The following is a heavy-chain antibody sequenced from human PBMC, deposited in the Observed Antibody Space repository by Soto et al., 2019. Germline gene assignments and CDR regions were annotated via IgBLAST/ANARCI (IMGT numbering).Heavy chain of an antibody. V-gene: IGHV1-46*04. Sequence: QVQLVQSGPEVKKPGASVKVSCEASGYTFSTYYIHWIQQAPGQVLELMGIIHPGRDTTTYAQKLQGKVTMTRDNFTGTVYMELSSLTSEGTAVYYCARAGDNSGYYDYWGRVTLVTVSS. CDR1: GYTFSTYY. CDR2: IHPGRDTT. J-gene: IGHJ4*02. CDR3: ARAGDNSGYYDY. D-gene: IGHD1-26*01.